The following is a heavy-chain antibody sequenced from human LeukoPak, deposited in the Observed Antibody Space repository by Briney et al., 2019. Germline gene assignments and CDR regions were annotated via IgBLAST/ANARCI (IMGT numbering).Heavy chain of an antibody. CDR1: GGSFSGYY. Sequence: PSETLSLTCAVYGGSFSGYYWSWIRQPPGKGLEWIGEINHSGSTNYNPSLKSRVTISVDTSKNQFSLMLISVTAADTAVYYCATTGYSSNRSDYWGQGTLVTVSS. CDR2: INHSGST. D-gene: IGHD6-13*01. V-gene: IGHV4-34*01. J-gene: IGHJ4*02. CDR3: ATTGYSSNRSDY.